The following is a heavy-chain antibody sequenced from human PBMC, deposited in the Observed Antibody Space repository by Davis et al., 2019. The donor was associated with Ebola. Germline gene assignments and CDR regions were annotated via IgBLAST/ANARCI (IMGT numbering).Heavy chain of an antibody. J-gene: IGHJ4*02. V-gene: IGHV4-30-4*01. CDR3: ARRVHGSGSYYKSKPFDY. CDR1: GGSISSGDYY. Sequence: SETLSLTCTVSGGSISSGDYYWSWIRQPPGKGLEWIGYIYYSGSTYYNPSLKSRVTISVDTSKNQFSLKLSSVTAADTAVYYCARRVHGSGSYYKSKPFDYWGQGTLVTVSS. CDR2: IYYSGST. D-gene: IGHD3-10*01.